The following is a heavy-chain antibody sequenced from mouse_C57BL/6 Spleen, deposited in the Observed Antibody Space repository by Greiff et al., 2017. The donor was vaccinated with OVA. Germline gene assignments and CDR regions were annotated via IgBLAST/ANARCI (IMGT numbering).Heavy chain of an antibody. CDR3: ASSLDGTYMDY. CDR1: GYTFTSYW. J-gene: IGHJ4*01. D-gene: IGHD1-2*01. CDR2: IDPSDSYT. V-gene: IGHV1-69*01. Sequence: VQLQQSGAELVMPGASVKLSCKASGYTFTSYWMHWVKQRPGQGLEWIGEIDPSDSYTKYTPKFKGKSTLTADKSSNTAYLQLSSLTSEDSAVYYCASSLDGTYMDYWGQGTSLTVSS.